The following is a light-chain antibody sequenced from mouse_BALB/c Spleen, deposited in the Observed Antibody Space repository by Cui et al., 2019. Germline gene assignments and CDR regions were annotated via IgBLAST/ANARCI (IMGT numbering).Light chain of an antibody. Sequence: DIKITQSPSSMYASLGERVTITCKASQGIYRYLSWFQQKPGKSPKTLIYRANRLVDGVPSRFSGSGSGQDYSLTISSLEYEDMGIYYCLQYDEFPLTFGAGTKLELK. CDR1: QGIYRY. CDR2: RAN. J-gene: IGKJ5*01. CDR3: LQYDEFPLT. V-gene: IGKV14-111*01.